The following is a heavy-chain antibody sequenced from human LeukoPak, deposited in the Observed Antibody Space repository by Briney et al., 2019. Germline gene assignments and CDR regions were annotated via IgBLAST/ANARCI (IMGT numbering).Heavy chain of an antibody. V-gene: IGHV3-23*01. D-gene: IGHD6-19*01. CDR2: ISGSGGSS. CDR1: GFTFSSYA. CDR3: AKDLGSSGWYIDY. J-gene: IGHJ4*02. Sequence: GGSLRLSCAASGFTFSSYAMSWVRQAPGKGLEWVSAISGSGGSSYYADSVKGRFTISRDNSKNTLYLQMNSLRAEDTAVYYCAKDLGSSGWYIDYWGQGTLVTVSS.